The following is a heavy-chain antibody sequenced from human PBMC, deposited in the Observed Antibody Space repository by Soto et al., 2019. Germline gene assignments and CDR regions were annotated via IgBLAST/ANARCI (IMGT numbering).Heavy chain of an antibody. D-gene: IGHD6-19*01. CDR3: ARSRRAVAGTPYYFDY. Sequence: SETLSLTCAVYGGSFSGYYWSWIRQPPGKGLEWIGEINHSGSTNYNPSLKSRVTISVDTSKNQFSLKLSSVTAADTAVYYCARSRRAVAGTPYYFDYWGQGTLVTVSS. CDR2: INHSGST. CDR1: GGSFSGYY. J-gene: IGHJ4*02. V-gene: IGHV4-34*01.